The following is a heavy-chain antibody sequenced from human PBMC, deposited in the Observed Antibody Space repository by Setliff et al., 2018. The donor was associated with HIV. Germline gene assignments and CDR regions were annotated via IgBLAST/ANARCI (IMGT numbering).Heavy chain of an antibody. D-gene: IGHD3-10*01. CDR2: IYASDSSGST. V-gene: IGHV4-61*09. Sequence: SETLSLTCTVSGGSITTGSYYWSWIRQPAGQGLEWIGHIYASDSSGSTNYNPSLKSRVTISLDTSKNQFSLKLNSVTAADTAVYYCARDRDWYGSGSYAFDIWGQGTMVTVSS. J-gene: IGHJ3*02. CDR3: ARDRDWYGSGSYAFDI. CDR1: GGSITTGSYY.